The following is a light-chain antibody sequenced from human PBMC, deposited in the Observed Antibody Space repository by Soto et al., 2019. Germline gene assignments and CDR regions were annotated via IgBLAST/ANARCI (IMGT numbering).Light chain of an antibody. Sequence: TQPPATLPCPRGGRPTSSSGAIQGFTTSLAWNRQKPGRAPRLLISDASNRATGIPARFSGSGSGTDFTLTISSLEPEDFAVYYCQHRSDWPVTFGQGTRLEIK. CDR3: QHRSDWPVT. CDR1: QGFTTS. CDR2: DAS. J-gene: IGKJ5*01. V-gene: IGKV3-11*01.